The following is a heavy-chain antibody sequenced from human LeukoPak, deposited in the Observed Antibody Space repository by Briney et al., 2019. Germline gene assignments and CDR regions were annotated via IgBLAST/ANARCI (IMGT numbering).Heavy chain of an antibody. CDR3: VRDLRWSNTLES. V-gene: IGHV3-30*04. CDR2: LSDDGSNK. Sequence: HSGGSLRLSCAASGFTFRHYTMHWVRQAPGKGLEWVAALSDDGSNKFYADSVKGRFTVSRDNSKNTVYLQMNSLRTEDTALYSCVRDLRWSNTLESWGQGTLVTVSS. D-gene: IGHD3-16*01. J-gene: IGHJ4*02. CDR1: GFTFRHYT.